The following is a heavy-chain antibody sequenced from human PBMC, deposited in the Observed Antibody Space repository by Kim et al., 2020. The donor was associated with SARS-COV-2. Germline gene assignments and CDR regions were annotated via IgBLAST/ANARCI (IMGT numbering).Heavy chain of an antibody. V-gene: IGHV4-34*01. J-gene: IGHJ4*02. Sequence: SETLSLTCAVYGGSFSGYYWSWIRQPPGKGLEWIGEINHSGSTNYNPSLKSRVTISVDTSKNQFSLKLSSVTAADTAVYYCARGHVRRQLAYDYWGQGTLVTVSS. CDR3: ARGHVRRQLAYDY. CDR2: INHSGST. CDR1: GGSFSGYY. D-gene: IGHD6-6*01.